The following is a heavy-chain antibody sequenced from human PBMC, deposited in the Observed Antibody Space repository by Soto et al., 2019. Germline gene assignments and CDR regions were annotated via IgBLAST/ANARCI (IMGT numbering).Heavy chain of an antibody. Sequence: SETLSLTCTVSGGSISNYFCNWIRQPAGKGLEWIGRIDNSGSTNYNPSLKSRITMSADTSRNQFSLKLNSVTAADTAVYYCARGGQDFCSGPFDYWGQGAMLTVYS. CDR1: GGSISNYF. D-gene: IGHD3-3*01. CDR2: IDNSGST. CDR3: ARGGQDFCSGPFDY. V-gene: IGHV4-4*07. J-gene: IGHJ4*02.